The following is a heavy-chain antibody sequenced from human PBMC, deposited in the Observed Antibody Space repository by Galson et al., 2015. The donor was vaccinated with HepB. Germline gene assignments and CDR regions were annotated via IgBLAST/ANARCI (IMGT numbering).Heavy chain of an antibody. Sequence: SLRLSCAASGFTFSGSAMHWVRQASGKGLEWVGRIRSKANSYATAYAASVKGRFTISRDDSKNSLYLQMNSLRAGDTAVYYCARGAGMVRGVIDQYNWFDPWGQGTLVTVSS. CDR3: ARGAGMVRGVIDQYNWFDP. D-gene: IGHD3-10*01. V-gene: IGHV3-73*01. CDR2: IRSKANSYAT. CDR1: GFTFSGSA. J-gene: IGHJ5*02.